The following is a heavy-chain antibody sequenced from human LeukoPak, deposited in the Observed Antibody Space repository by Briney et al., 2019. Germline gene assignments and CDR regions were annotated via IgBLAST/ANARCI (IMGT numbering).Heavy chain of an antibody. Sequence: ASVKVSCKVSGYTLTELSMHWVRQAPGKGLEWMGGFDPEDGETIYAQKFQGRVTMTEDTSTDTAYMELSSLRSEDPAVYYCATARQWLLGLGYWGQGTLVTVSS. V-gene: IGHV1-24*01. D-gene: IGHD6-19*01. CDR3: ATARQWLLGLGY. CDR1: GYTLTELS. J-gene: IGHJ4*02. CDR2: FDPEDGET.